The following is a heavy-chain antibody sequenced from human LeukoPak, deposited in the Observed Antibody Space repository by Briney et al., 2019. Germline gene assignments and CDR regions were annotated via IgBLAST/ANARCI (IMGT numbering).Heavy chain of an antibody. Sequence: ASVTVSFTASGYTFTIYGISWVRQAPGQGREGMGWISAYNGNTNYAQKLQGRVTMTTDTSTSTAYMELRSLRSDDTAVYYCARDLDPYYGSGSYFDYWGQGTLVTVSS. D-gene: IGHD3-10*01. CDR2: ISAYNGNT. J-gene: IGHJ4*02. V-gene: IGHV1-18*01. CDR1: GYTFTIYG. CDR3: ARDLDPYYGSGSYFDY.